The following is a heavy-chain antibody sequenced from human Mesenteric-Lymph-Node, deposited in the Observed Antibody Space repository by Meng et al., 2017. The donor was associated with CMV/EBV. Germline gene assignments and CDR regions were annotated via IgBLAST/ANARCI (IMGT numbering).Heavy chain of an antibody. CDR2: IYPGDSDT. V-gene: IGHV5-51*01. Sequence: GGSLRLSCEGSGYNFDKYWIGWVRQMPGKGLEWMGIIYPGDSDTRYSPSFQGQVTISADKSISTAYLQWSSLKASDTAMYYCARVSSSTRDGYNLGASYWGQGTLVTVSS. CDR1: GYNFDKYW. CDR3: ARVSSSTRDGYNLGASY. D-gene: IGHD5-24*01. J-gene: IGHJ4*02.